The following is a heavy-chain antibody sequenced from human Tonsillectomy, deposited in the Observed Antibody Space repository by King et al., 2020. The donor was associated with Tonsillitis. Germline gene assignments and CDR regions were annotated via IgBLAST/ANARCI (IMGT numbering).Heavy chain of an antibody. V-gene: IGHV3-30*18. CDR2: ISYDGSNK. CDR1: GFTFSYYG. J-gene: IGHJ4*02. CDR3: AKGGRLSSSHIDY. D-gene: IGHD6-13*01. Sequence: VQLVESGGGVVQPGRSLRLSCAASGFTFSYYGMHWVRQALGKGLEWVTVISYDGSNKYYADSVRGRFTISRDNSKNTMYLQMNSLTTEDTAVYYCAKGGRLSSSHIDYWDQGTLVTVSS.